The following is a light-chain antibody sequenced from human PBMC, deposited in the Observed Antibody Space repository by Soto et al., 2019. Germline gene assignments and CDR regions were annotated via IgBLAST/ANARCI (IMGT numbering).Light chain of an antibody. Sequence: QSVLTQPPSASGTPGQRVTISCSGSSSNIGSHYVYWYQQLPGTAPKLLIYRNNQRPSGVPDRFSGSKSGTSASLAISGLRSEDEADYYCAAWDDTLSGYVFGTGTQLTVL. V-gene: IGLV1-47*01. CDR2: RNN. J-gene: IGLJ1*01. CDR1: SSNIGSHY. CDR3: AAWDDTLSGYV.